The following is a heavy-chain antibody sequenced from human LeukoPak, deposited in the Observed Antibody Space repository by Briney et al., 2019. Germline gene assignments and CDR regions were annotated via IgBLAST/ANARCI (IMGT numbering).Heavy chain of an antibody. CDR1: GFTFSSYG. CDR3: AKGHYGSGSYYYIDY. CDR2: ISYDGSNK. J-gene: IGHJ4*02. D-gene: IGHD3-10*01. V-gene: IGHV3-30*18. Sequence: GRSLRLSCAASGFTFSSYGMHWVRQAPGRGLEWVAVISYDGSNKYYADSVKGRFTISRDNSKNTLYLQMNSLRAEDTAVYYRAKGHYGSGSYYYIDYWGQGTLVTVSS.